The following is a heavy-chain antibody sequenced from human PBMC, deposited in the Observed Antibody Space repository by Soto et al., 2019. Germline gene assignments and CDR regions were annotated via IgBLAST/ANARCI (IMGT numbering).Heavy chain of an antibody. V-gene: IGHV1-8*01. D-gene: IGHD3-3*01. CDR3: ARGRFYVLRFLEWLPHDAFDI. J-gene: IGHJ3*02. CDR2: MNPNSGNT. Sequence: GASVKVSCKASGYTFTSYDINWVRQATGQGLEWMGWMNPNSGNTGYAQKFQGRVTMTRNTSISTAYMELSSLRSEDTAVYYCARGRFYVLRFLEWLPHDAFDIWGQGTMVTVSS. CDR1: GYTFTSYD.